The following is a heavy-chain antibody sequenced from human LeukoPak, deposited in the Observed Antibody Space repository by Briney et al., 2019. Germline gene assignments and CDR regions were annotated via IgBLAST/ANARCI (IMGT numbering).Heavy chain of an antibody. Sequence: GGSLRLSCAAPGFTFTSYGTYWVRQAPGKGLEWVAIIWFDGSNKDYADSVKGRFTISRDNSKNTLYLQMNSLRVEDTAVYYCARIGSSWSADYWGQGTLVTVSA. D-gene: IGHD6-13*01. J-gene: IGHJ4*02. V-gene: IGHV3-33*01. CDR1: GFTFTSYG. CDR2: IWFDGSNK. CDR3: ARIGSSWSADY.